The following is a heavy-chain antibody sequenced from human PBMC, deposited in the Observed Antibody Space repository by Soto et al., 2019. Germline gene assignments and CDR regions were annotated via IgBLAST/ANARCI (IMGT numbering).Heavy chain of an antibody. CDR3: VSYCSSTSCYYYYGMDV. CDR1: GYTFTGYY. CDR2: INPNSGGT. Sequence: GASVKVSCKASGYTFTGYYMHWVRQAPGQGLEWMGWINPNSGGTNYAQKFQGRVTMTRDTSISTAYMELSRLRSDDTAVYYCVSYCSSTSCYYYYGMDVWGQGTTVTVSS. J-gene: IGHJ6*02. V-gene: IGHV1-2*02. D-gene: IGHD2-2*01.